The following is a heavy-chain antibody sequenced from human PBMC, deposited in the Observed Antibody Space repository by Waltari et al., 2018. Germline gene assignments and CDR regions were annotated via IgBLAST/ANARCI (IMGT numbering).Heavy chain of an antibody. CDR1: GGSISSGGYY. J-gene: IGHJ3*02. D-gene: IGHD3-22*01. CDR3: ARDIGGYYYGRDAFDI. Sequence: QVQLQESGPGLVKPSQTLSLTCTVSGGSISSGGYYWSWIRQHPGKGLEWIGYIYYSGSTYYNPSLKSRVTISVDTSKNQFSLKLSSVTAADTAVYYCARDIGGYYYGRDAFDIWGQGTMVTVSS. V-gene: IGHV4-31*03. CDR2: IYYSGST.